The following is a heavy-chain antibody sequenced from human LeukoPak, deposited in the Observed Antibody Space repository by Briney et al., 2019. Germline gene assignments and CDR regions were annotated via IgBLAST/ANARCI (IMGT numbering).Heavy chain of an antibody. CDR1: GDSISTTTYH. V-gene: IGHV4-39*01. CDR2: IYYSGIT. J-gene: IGHJ5*02. D-gene: IGHD2-21*02. Sequence: SDTLSLTCTLSGDSISTTTYHWAWIRQPPGKGLECIGSIYYSGITYYNPSPNTRVTISVHTSNNHFTLKPNSVTTADTALYYCARLRVVTALFDPWGQGTLVTVSS. CDR3: ARLRVVTALFDP.